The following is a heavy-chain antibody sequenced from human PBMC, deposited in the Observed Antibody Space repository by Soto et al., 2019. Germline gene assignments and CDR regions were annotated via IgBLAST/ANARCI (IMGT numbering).Heavy chain of an antibody. CDR1: GGTFSSYA. CDR3: ARGGGYHYDFWSGPSYYGMDV. D-gene: IGHD3-3*01. CDR2: IIPIFGTA. J-gene: IGHJ6*02. V-gene: IGHV1-69*13. Sequence: GASVKVSCKASGGTFSSYAISRVRQAPGQGLEWMGGIIPIFGTANYAQKFQGRVTITADESTSTAYMELSSLRSEDTAVYYCARGGGYHYDFWSGPSYYGMDVWGQGTTVTVSS.